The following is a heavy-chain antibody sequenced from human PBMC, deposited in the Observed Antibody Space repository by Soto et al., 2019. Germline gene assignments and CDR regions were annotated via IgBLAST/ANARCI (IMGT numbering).Heavy chain of an antibody. V-gene: IGHV3-33*01. CDR3: ARDRGYCSGGSCYSAYYFDY. J-gene: IGHJ4*02. CDR2: IWYDGSNK. D-gene: IGHD2-15*01. Sequence: GGSLRLSCAASGFTFSSYGMPWVRQAPGKGLEWVAVIWYDGSNKYYADSVKGRFTISRDNSKNTLYLQMNSLRAEDTAVYYCARDRGYCSGGSCYSAYYFDYWGQGTLVTVSS. CDR1: GFTFSSYG.